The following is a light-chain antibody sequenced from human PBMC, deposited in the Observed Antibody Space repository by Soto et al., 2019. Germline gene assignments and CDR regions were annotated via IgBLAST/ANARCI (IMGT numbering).Light chain of an antibody. Sequence: PGDRATLSCSASRSFSSSYLAWYQQKPGQAPRLLIYAASSRATGIPDRFSGSKSGTDFTLTISRLEPEDSAVYYCHQYGSSPPYTFGQGTKLEIK. V-gene: IGKV3-20*01. CDR2: AAS. J-gene: IGKJ2*01. CDR3: HQYGSSPPYT. CDR1: RSFSSSY.